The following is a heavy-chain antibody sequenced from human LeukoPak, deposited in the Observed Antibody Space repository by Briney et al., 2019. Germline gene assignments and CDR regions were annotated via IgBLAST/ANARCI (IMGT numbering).Heavy chain of an antibody. CDR2: IIPIFGTA. Sequence: SVKVSCKASGGTFSSYAISWVRQAPGQGLEWMGGIIPIFGTANYAQKFQGRVTITADESTSTAYMELSRLRSDDTAVYYCARELTTVTTHYYYYYMDVWGKGTTVTVSS. CDR1: GGTFSSYA. J-gene: IGHJ6*03. CDR3: ARELTTVTTHYYYYYMDV. V-gene: IGHV1-69*13. D-gene: IGHD4-17*01.